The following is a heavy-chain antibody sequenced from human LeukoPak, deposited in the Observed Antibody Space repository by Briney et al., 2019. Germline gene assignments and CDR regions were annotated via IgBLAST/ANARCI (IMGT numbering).Heavy chain of an antibody. CDR2: IYYSGGT. CDR1: GGSISSYY. CDR3: ARERGLSSSGHYFDH. V-gene: IGHV4-59*01. Sequence: SETLSLTCTVSGGSISSYYWSWIRQPPGKGLEWIGYIYYSGGTNYNPSLKSRATISVDTSKNQFSLKLSSVTAADTAVYYCARERGLSSSGHYFDHWGQGTLVTVSS. J-gene: IGHJ4*02. D-gene: IGHD6-6*01.